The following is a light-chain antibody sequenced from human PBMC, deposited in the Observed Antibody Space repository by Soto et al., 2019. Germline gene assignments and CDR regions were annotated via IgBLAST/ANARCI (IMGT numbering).Light chain of an antibody. CDR2: GAF. V-gene: IGKV3-15*01. J-gene: IGKJ5*01. CDR3: QQYNQWTIT. Sequence: EIVMMQSPATLIVSPGERATLSCRASQSAGTNLAWYQQKHGQAPRXLIHGAFTRDTGIPARFSGSGSGTEFTLTISSLQSEDFAVVYCQQYNQWTITFGQGTRLEIK. CDR1: QSAGTN.